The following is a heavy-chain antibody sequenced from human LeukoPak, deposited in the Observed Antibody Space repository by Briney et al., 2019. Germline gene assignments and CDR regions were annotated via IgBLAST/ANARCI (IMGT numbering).Heavy chain of an antibody. CDR3: ARDGRYSSGWYYYMDV. D-gene: IGHD6-19*01. CDR1: GVSFSGYY. V-gene: IGHV4-34*01. CDR2: INHSGST. J-gene: IGHJ6*03. Sequence: SETLSLTCAVYGVSFSGYYWSWIRQPPGKGLEWIGEINHSGSTNYNPSLKSRVTISVDTSKNQFSLKLSSVTAADTAVYYCARDGRYSSGWYYYMDVWGKGTTVTVSS.